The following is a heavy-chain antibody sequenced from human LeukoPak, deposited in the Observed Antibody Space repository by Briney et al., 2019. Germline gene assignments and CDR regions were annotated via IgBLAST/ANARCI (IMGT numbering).Heavy chain of an antibody. D-gene: IGHD2-8*01. V-gene: IGHV4-31*03. CDR1: GGSISSGGYY. J-gene: IGHJ4*02. Sequence: SQTLSLTCTVSGGSISSGGYYWSWIRQHPGKGLEWLGFIYYSGSTYYTPSLMSRVTISVGTSQNQFSMKLSSVTAADTAVYYCARVNGDYFDHWGQGTLVTVSS. CDR3: ARVNGDYFDH. CDR2: IYYSGST.